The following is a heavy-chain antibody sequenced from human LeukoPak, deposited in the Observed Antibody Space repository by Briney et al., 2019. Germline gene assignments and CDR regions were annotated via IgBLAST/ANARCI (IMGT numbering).Heavy chain of an antibody. D-gene: IGHD3-22*01. CDR3: AASYYYDSSGYHY. CDR2: IYYSGST. V-gene: IGHV4-39*01. CDR1: GGSISSSSYY. J-gene: IGHJ4*02. Sequence: PSETLSLTCTVSGGSISSSSYYWGWIRQPPGKGLEWIGSIYYSGSTYYNPSHKSRVTISVDTSKNQFSLKLSSVTAADTAVYYCAASYYYDSSGYHYWGQGTLVTVSS.